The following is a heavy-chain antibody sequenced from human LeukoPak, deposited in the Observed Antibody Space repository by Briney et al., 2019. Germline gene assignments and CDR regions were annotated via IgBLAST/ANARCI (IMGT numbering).Heavy chain of an antibody. D-gene: IGHD3-22*01. CDR1: GGTFSSYA. CDR2: IIPIFGTA. CDR3: ARGPGGGEGPRASSGYYDY. Sequence: GSSVKVSCKASGGTFSSYAISWVRQAPGQGLEWMGGIIPIFGTANYAQKFQGRVTITADESTSTAYMELSSLRSEDTAVYYCARGPGGGEGPRASSGYYDYWGQGPLVTVSS. J-gene: IGHJ4*02. V-gene: IGHV1-69*01.